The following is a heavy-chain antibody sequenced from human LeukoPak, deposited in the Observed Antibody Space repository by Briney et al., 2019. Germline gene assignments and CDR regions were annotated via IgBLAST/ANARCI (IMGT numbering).Heavy chain of an antibody. CDR3: ARSFRGDNWNDNRFDP. CDR2: ITSTSSYI. Sequence: GGSLRLSCAASGFTFNNYSMNWVRQAPGKGLEWVSSITSTSSYIYYADSVKGRFTISRDNAKNSLYLQMNSLRAEDTAMYYCARSFRGDNWNDNRFDPWGQGILVTVSS. V-gene: IGHV3-21*01. J-gene: IGHJ5*02. CDR1: GFTFNNYS. D-gene: IGHD1-1*01.